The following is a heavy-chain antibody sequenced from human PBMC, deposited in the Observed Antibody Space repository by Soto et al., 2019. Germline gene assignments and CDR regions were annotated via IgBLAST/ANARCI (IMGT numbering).Heavy chain of an antibody. CDR2: ISYDGSNK. CDR3: AKGGSGMDGMDV. J-gene: IGHJ6*02. Sequence: QVQLVESGGGVVQPGRSLRLSCAASGFTFSSYGMHWVRQAPGKGLEWVAVISYDGSNKYYADSVKGRFTISRDNSKNTLYLQMKGLRAEETGVYYCAKGGSGMDGMDVWGQGTTVTVSS. CDR1: GFTFSSYG. V-gene: IGHV3-30*18. D-gene: IGHD3-10*01.